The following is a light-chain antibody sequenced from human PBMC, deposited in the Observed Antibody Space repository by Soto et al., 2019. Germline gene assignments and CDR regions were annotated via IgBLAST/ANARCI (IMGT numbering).Light chain of an antibody. Sequence: EIVMTQSPATLSVSPGERATLSCRASQSVSSNLAWYQQKPGQAPRLLIYGASTRATGIPARFSGSGSGTEFTLTISRLQPEDFAVYYCQHYNNSPRTFGQGTKVEIK. J-gene: IGKJ1*01. V-gene: IGKV3-15*01. CDR2: GAS. CDR1: QSVSSN. CDR3: QHYNNSPRT.